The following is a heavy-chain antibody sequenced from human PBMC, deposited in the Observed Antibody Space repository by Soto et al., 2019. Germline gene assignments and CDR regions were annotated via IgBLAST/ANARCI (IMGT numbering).Heavy chain of an antibody. V-gene: IGHV1-69*01. CDR2: ITPLFGTA. D-gene: IGHD3-22*01. CDR1: GGTFSSYA. CDR3: ARGVHYDSSGYYYFY. J-gene: IGHJ4*02. Sequence: QVQLVQSGAEVKKPGSSVKVSCKASGGTFSSYAIDWVRQAPGQGLEWMGGITPLFGTANYAQKFQGKITITAEESTSTDYMELRSLRSEDTAVYYCARGVHYDSSGYYYFYWGQGTLVTVSS.